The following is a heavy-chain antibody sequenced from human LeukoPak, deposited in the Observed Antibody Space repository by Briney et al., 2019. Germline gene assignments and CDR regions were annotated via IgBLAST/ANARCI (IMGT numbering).Heavy chain of an antibody. J-gene: IGHJ3*02. Sequence: PGGSLRLSCAASGFTFSGSAMHWVRQASGKGLEWVGRIRSKANSYATAYAASVKGRFTISRDDSKNTAYLQMNNLKTEDTAVYYCTRFAWTRRSYYYDSSGYYLRAFDIWGQGTMVTVSS. CDR2: IRSKANSYAT. CDR3: TRFAWTRRSYYYDSSGYYLRAFDI. CDR1: GFTFSGSA. D-gene: IGHD3-22*01. V-gene: IGHV3-73*01.